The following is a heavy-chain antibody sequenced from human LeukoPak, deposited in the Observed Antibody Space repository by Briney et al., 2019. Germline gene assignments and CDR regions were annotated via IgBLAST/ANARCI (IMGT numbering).Heavy chain of an antibody. CDR1: GFTFSSYG. CDR2: ISGSGGST. D-gene: IGHD4-23*01. CDR3: AKVSDPTVVTWAIFDY. J-gene: IGHJ4*02. V-gene: IGHV3-23*01. Sequence: GGSLRLSCAASGFTFSSYGMMWVRQAPGKGLEWVSAISGSGGSTYYADSVKGRFTISRDNSKNTLYLQMNSLSAEDTAIYYCAKVSDPTVVTWAIFDYWGQGTLVTVSS.